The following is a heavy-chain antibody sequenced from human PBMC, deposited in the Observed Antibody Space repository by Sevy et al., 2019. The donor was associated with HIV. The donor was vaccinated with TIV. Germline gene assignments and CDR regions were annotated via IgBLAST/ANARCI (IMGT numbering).Heavy chain of an antibody. V-gene: IGHV3-7*01. CDR2: MKQDGSEE. CDR1: GFSFSIYW. CDR3: VREGLGGYSYSLDY. D-gene: IGHD5-18*01. J-gene: IGHJ4*01. Sequence: GGSLRLSCAASGFSFSIYWMSWVRQAPGKGLEWVATMKQDGSEEDYVDSVKGRFTISRDNAKNSLFLQMNSLSAEDTAVYYCVREGLGGYSYSLDYWGHGTLVTVS.